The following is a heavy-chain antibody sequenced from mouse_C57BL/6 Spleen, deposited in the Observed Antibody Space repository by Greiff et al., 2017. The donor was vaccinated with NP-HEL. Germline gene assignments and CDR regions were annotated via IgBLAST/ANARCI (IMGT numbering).Heavy chain of an antibody. CDR1: GYAFSSYW. CDR2: IYPGDGDT. D-gene: IGHD3-2*02. J-gene: IGHJ4*01. V-gene: IGHV1-80*01. Sequence: VQLQQSGAELVKPGASVKISCKASGYAFSSYWMNWVKQRPGKGLEWIGQIYPGDGDTNYNGKFKGKATLTADKSSSTAYMQLSSLTSEDSAVYFFARPGQLRLRSDAMDYWGQGTSVTVSS. CDR3: ARPGQLRLRSDAMDY.